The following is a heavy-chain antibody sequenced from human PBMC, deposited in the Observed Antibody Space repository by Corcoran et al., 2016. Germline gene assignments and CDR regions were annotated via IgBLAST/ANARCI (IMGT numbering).Heavy chain of an antibody. Sequence: EVQLVQSGAEVKKPGESLKISCKGSGYSFTSYWIGWVRQMPGKGLEWMGIIYPGDSATRYSPSFQGQVTISADKSISTAYLQWSSLKASDTAMDYCARQGSWATYYDYGMDVWGQGTTVTVSS. CDR2: IYPGDSAT. CDR3: ARQGSWATYYDYGMDV. J-gene: IGHJ6*02. CDR1: GYSFTSYW. D-gene: IGHD6-13*01. V-gene: IGHV5-51*01.